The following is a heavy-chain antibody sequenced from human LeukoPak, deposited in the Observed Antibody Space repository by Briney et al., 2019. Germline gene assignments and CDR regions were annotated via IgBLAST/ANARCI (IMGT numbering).Heavy chain of an antibody. D-gene: IGHD6-13*01. Sequence: WETLSLTCTVSGDSISTYYWSWIRQPPGKGLEWIGHIYYTGSTRYNPSLKSRVTISVDTSKNQFSLKLTSVTAADTAVYYCARGRDSSSWAASFVYWGQGTLVTVSS. CDR1: GDSISTYY. J-gene: IGHJ4*02. CDR3: ARGRDSSSWAASFVY. V-gene: IGHV4-59*01. CDR2: IYYTGST.